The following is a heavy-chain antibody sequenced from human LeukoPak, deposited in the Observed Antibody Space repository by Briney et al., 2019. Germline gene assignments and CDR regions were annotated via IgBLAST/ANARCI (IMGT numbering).Heavy chain of an antibody. CDR1: GGSISSSNW. V-gene: IGHV4-4*02. Sequence: SETLSLTCAVSGGSISSSNWWGWVRQPPGKGLEWIGEIYHSGSTNYNPSLKSRVTISVDKSKNQFSLKLSSVTAADTAVYYCARGGHYYDSSGYYPIPFDYWGQGTLVTVSS. D-gene: IGHD3-22*01. J-gene: IGHJ4*02. CDR3: ARGGHYYDSSGYYPIPFDY. CDR2: IYHSGST.